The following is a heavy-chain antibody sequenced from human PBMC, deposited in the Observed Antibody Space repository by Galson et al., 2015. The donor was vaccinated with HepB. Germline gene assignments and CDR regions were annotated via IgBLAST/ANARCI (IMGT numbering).Heavy chain of an antibody. CDR3: ARPPVGNPDSGTPLYYFDS. J-gene: IGHJ4*02. CDR1: EFTFSSYA. Sequence: SLRLSCAVSEFTFSSYAMNWVRQAPGKGLEWVSSISRKSTYIYYADPVKGRFTISRDNAKNSVYLQMNSLRAEDTAVYYCARPPVGNPDSGTPLYYFDSWGQGTLVTVSS. V-gene: IGHV3-21*01. CDR2: ISRKSTYI. D-gene: IGHD3-10*01.